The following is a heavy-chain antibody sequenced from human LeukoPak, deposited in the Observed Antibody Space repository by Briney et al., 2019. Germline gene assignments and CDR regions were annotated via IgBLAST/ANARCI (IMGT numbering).Heavy chain of an antibody. J-gene: IGHJ5*02. Sequence: PGGSLRLSCAASGFTFSSYGMHWVRQAPGKGLEWVAFIRHDGSNKYYADSVKGRFTISRDNSKNTLYLQMSSLRAEDTAVFYCAKDYSKTSYYGSGTYYRPNWFDPWGQGTLVTVSS. V-gene: IGHV3-30*02. D-gene: IGHD3-10*01. CDR1: GFTFSSYG. CDR2: IRHDGSNK. CDR3: AKDYSKTSYYGSGTYYRPNWFDP.